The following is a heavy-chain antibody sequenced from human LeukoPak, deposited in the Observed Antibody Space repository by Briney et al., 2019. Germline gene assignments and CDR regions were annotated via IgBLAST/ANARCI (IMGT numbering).Heavy chain of an antibody. CDR2: LNPNIGAT. Sequence: ASVKVSCKASGYTLTGYYFHWVRQAPGQGFEWMGWLNPNIGATNYAQKFRGRVTMTRDTSISTAYMELSRLRPDDTAMYYCARTMIRGVRPFDYWGQGTLVTVSS. CDR3: ARTMIRGVRPFDY. J-gene: IGHJ4*02. CDR1: GYTLTGYY. D-gene: IGHD3-10*01. V-gene: IGHV1-2*02.